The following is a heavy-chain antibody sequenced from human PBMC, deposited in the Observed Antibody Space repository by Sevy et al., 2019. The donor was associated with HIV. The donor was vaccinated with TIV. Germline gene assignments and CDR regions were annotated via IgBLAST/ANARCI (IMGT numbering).Heavy chain of an antibody. D-gene: IGHD3-9*01. CDR3: AKDGTGYDILTGVYYFDY. V-gene: IGHV3-23*01. Sequence: GGSLRLSCAASGFTFSSYAMSWVRQAPGKGLEWVSAISGSGGSTYYADSMKGRFTISRDNSKNTLYLQMNSLRAEDTAVYYCAKDGTGYDILTGVYYFDYWGQGTLVTVSS. J-gene: IGHJ4*02. CDR2: ISGSGGST. CDR1: GFTFSSYA.